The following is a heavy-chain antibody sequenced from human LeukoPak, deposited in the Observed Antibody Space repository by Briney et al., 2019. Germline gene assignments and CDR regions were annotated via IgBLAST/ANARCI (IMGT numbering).Heavy chain of an antibody. CDR2: IYYSGST. D-gene: IGHD3-3*01. J-gene: IGHJ6*02. Sequence: PSQTLSLTCTVSGGSISRGGYYWSWIRQHPGKGLEWIGYIYYSGSTYYNPSLKSRVTISVDTSKDQFSLKLSSVTAEDTAVYYCARVIGDQHDFWSVYYTYYYGMDVWGQGTTVTVSS. CDR1: GGSISRGGYY. V-gene: IGHV4-31*03. CDR3: ARVIGDQHDFWSVYYTYYYGMDV.